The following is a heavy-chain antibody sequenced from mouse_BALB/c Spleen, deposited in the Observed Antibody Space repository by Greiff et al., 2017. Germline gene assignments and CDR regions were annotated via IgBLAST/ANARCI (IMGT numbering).Heavy chain of an antibody. CDR1: GFTFSSYA. D-gene: IGHD2-1*01. CDR3: ARSGNYDDYIDY. CDR2: ISSGGST. J-gene: IGHJ2*01. Sequence: EVQGVESGGGLVKPGGSLKLSCAASGFTFSSYAMSWVRQTPEKRLEWVAYISSGGSTYYPDSVMGRFTISRDNARNSLYLQMSSLRSEDTAMYYCARSGNYDDYIDYWGQGTTLTVSS. V-gene: IGHV5-6-5*01.